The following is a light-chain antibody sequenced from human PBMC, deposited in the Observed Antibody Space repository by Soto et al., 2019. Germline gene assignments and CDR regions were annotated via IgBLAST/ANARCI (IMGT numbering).Light chain of an antibody. Sequence: QSVLTQPSSASGTPGQKATISCSGSSSNIGGNSVSWYQQLPGTAPKLLIYDDNKRPSGIPDRFSGSKSGTSATLGITGFQTGDEADYYCGSWDSSLSAYVFGTGTKVTVL. CDR2: DDN. V-gene: IGLV1-51*01. CDR1: SSNIGGNS. CDR3: GSWDSSLSAYV. J-gene: IGLJ1*01.